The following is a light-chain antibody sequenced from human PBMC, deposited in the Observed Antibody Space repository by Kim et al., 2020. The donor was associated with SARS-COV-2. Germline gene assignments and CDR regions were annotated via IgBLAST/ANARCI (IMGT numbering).Light chain of an antibody. Sequence: SPEDSATLSCRASQSVKTNYLAWYQHKPGQAPRLLIYGASNRATGVPDRVSGSASGTDFTLTISRLEPEDFAVYYCQQYGRSPRTFGQGTKVDIK. J-gene: IGKJ1*01. CDR2: GAS. CDR1: QSVKTNY. CDR3: QQYGRSPRT. V-gene: IGKV3-20*01.